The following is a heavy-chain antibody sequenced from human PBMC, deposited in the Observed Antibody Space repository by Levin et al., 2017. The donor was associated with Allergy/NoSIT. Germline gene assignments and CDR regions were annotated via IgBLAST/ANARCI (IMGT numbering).Heavy chain of an antibody. CDR2: INHSGST. CDR1: GGSFSGYY. D-gene: IGHD2-2*01. V-gene: IGHV4-34*01. CDR3: ARATRFHARGWFDP. Sequence: SSETLSLTCAVYGGSFSGYYWSWIRQPPGKGLEWIGEINHSGSTNYNPSLKSRVTISVDTSKNQFSLKLSSVTAADTAVYYCARATRFHARGWFDPWGQGTLVTVSS. J-gene: IGHJ5*02.